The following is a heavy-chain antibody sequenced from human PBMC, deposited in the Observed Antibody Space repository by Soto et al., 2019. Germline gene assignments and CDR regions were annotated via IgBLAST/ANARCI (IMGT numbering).Heavy chain of an antibody. D-gene: IGHD4-17*01. CDR2: INHSGST. V-gene: IGHV4-34*01. J-gene: IGHJ4*02. CDR3: ARGLKVTTFGY. Sequence: SETLSLTCAVYGGSFSGYYWSWIRQPPGKGLEWIGEINHSGSTNYNPSLKSRVTISVDTSKNQFSLKLSSVTAADTAVYYCARGLKVTTFGYWGQGTLVTVSS. CDR1: GGSFSGYY.